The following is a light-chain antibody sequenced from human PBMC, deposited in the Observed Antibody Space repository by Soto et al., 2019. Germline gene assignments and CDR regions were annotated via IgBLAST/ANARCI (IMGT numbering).Light chain of an antibody. V-gene: IGKV1-8*01. CDR1: QGIVSY. Sequence: AIRMSHSPSSFSANTGARVNINCRAGQGIVSYFSGYQQQPARAPKRLLHYAACMEGGVISTFSGSGSWIEVTLTIISRQPDDFSADYCQQYNSYSWTFGQGSMVDVK. CDR2: YAA. CDR3: QQYNSYSWT. J-gene: IGKJ1*01.